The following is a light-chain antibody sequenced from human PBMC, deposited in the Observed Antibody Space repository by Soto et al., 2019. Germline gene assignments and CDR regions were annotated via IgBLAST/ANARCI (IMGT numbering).Light chain of an antibody. J-gene: IGKJ1*01. CDR2: AAS. CDR1: QGIRDE. V-gene: IGKV1-6*01. Sequence: AIQMTQSPSSLSASVGDRVTITCRASQGIRDELGWYQQKAGKAPNLLISAASRLQSGVPSRFNGRGSGTDFTLTISSLQPEDFATYYCLQDYDYPRTFGQGTKVDIK. CDR3: LQDYDYPRT.